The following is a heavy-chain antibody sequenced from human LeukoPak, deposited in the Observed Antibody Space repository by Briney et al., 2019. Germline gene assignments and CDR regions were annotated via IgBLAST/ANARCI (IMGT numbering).Heavy chain of an antibody. CDR1: GGSISSNIYY. J-gene: IGHJ6*03. D-gene: IGHD6-13*01. CDR3: ARTTEAHSWRTRYYDYYMDV. V-gene: IGHV4-39*07. Sequence: SETLSLTCTVSGGSISSNIYYWGWIRQPPGKGLEWIGEINHSGSTNYNPSLKSRVTISVDTSKNQFSLKLSSVTAADTAVYYCARTTEAHSWRTRYYDYYMDVWGKGTTVTVSS. CDR2: INHSGST.